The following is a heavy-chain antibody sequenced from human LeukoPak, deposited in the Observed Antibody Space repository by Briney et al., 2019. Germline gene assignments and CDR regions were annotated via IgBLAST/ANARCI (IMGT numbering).Heavy chain of an antibody. V-gene: IGHV7-4-1*01. CDR1: GYIFANYA. Sequence: ASVKVSCKASGYIFANYAIHWVRQAPGQGLKWMGWINSNTGNPTYAQGFTGRFVFSLDTSVSTAYYCARGEYSASWYTPHGMAVWGQGTTVTVSS. CDR2: INSNTGNP. J-gene: IGHJ6*02. CDR3: MAV. D-gene: IGHD6-13*01.